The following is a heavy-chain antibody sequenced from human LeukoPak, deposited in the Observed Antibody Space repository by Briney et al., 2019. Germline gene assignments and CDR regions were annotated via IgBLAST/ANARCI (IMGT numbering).Heavy chain of an antibody. J-gene: IGHJ3*02. CDR1: GFTFSSYS. CDR2: ISSSSSYI. CDR3: ARGGYYYDSSANDAFDI. Sequence: GGSLRLSCAAFGFTFSSYSMNWVRQAPGKGLEWASSISSSSSYIYYADSVKGRFTISRDNAKNSLYLQMNSLRAEDTAVYYCARGGYYYDSSANDAFDIWGQGTMVTVSS. V-gene: IGHV3-21*01. D-gene: IGHD3-22*01.